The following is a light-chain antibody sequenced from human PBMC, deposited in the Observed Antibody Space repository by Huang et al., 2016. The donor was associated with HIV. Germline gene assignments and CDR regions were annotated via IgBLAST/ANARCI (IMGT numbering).Light chain of an antibody. CDR2: DAS. Sequence: DIQMTQSPSSLSASIGDRVTITCRASNAINGYLNWYQQRPSQAPRLLIFDASTLHSGVPSRFSGSGSGTDFTLTINNVQSEDVATYFCQQSYSNLITFGQGSRL. V-gene: IGKV1-39*01. CDR1: NAINGY. J-gene: IGKJ5*01. CDR3: QQSYSNLIT.